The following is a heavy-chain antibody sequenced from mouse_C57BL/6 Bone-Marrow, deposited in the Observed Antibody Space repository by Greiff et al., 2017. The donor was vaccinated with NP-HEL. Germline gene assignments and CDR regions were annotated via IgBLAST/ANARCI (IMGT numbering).Heavy chain of an antibody. D-gene: IGHD2-3*01. Sequence: FNPLWSLKLSCAASGFTFSDYGMHWVRQAPEKGLEWVAYISSGSSTIYYADTVKGRFTISRDNAKNTLFLQMTSLRSEDTAMYYCARNLDLDGFHWYFDVWGTGTTVTVSS. CDR3: ARNLDLDGFHWYFDV. CDR2: ISSGSSTI. J-gene: IGHJ1*03. V-gene: IGHV5-17*01. CDR1: GFTFSDYG.